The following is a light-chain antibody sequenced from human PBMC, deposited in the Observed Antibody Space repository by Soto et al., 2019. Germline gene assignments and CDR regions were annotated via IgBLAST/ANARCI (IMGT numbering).Light chain of an antibody. J-gene: IGLJ1*01. Sequence: QSVPTQPTSVSGSPGQSIAIPCTGNGNDIGAYDYVSWYQQHPGKAPRLLIHGVRNRPPGISSRFSGFKSGLTASLTISGLQAEDEADYYCSSFTTSRLYVFGPGTKVTVL. CDR3: SSFTTSRLYV. CDR2: GVR. V-gene: IGLV2-14*01. CDR1: GNDIGAYDY.